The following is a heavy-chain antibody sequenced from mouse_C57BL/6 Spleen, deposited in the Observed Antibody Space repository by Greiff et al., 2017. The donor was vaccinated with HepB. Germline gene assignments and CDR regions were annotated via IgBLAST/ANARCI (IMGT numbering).Heavy chain of an antibody. J-gene: IGHJ2*01. D-gene: IGHD1-1*01. CDR3: ARGTTVVAGDY. V-gene: IGHV1-69*01. Sequence: QVQLQQPGAELVMPGASVKLSCKASGYTFTSYWMHWVKQRPGQGLEWIGEIDPADSYTNYNQKFKGKSTLTVDKSSSTAYMQRSSLTSEDSAVYDCARGTTVVAGDYWGQGTTLTVSS. CDR2: IDPADSYT. CDR1: GYTFTSYW.